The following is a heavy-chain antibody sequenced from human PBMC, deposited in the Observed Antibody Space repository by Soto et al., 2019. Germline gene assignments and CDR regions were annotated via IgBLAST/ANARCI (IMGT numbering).Heavy chain of an antibody. CDR3: ARVFSDYGDYQPSIDDVY. D-gene: IGHD4-17*01. CDR2: IIPIFGTA. J-gene: IGHJ4*02. Sequence: QVQLVQSGAEVKKPGSSVKVSCKASGGTFSSYAISWVRQAPGQGLEWMGGIIPIFGTANYAQKFQGRVTITADESTSTAYMELSSLRSEDTAVYYCARVFSDYGDYQPSIDDVYWGQGTLVTVSS. V-gene: IGHV1-69*12. CDR1: GGTFSSYA.